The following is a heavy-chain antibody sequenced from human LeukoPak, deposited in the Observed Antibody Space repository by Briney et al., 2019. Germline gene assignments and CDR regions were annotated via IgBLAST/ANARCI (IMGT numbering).Heavy chain of an antibody. J-gene: IGHJ1*01. V-gene: IGHV1-69-2*01. Sequence: GASVKVSCKASGYTFTDYHMHWLQQAPGKGLEWMGRVDPADGEVAYAEKFQGRVTITADPSRATAYMELASLRSEDTAMYYCAREALPDYYGSGSYFVPRYFQHWGQGTLVTVSS. CDR2: VDPADGEV. CDR3: AREALPDYYGSGSYFVPRYFQH. D-gene: IGHD3-10*01. CDR1: GYTFTDYH.